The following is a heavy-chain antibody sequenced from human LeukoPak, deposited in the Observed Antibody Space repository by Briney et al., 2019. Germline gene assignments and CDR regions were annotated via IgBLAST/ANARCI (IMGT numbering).Heavy chain of an antibody. D-gene: IGHD3-3*01. J-gene: IGHJ3*02. CDR3: AVGSGTYPYPDAFDI. CDR1: GFTFSSYE. Sequence: GGSLRLSCAASGFTFSSYEMNWVRQAPGKGLEWVSYISSSGSTIYYADSVEGRFTISRDNAKNSLYLQMNSLRAEDTAVYYCAVGSGTYPYPDAFDIWGQGTMVTVSS. CDR2: ISSSGSTI. V-gene: IGHV3-48*03.